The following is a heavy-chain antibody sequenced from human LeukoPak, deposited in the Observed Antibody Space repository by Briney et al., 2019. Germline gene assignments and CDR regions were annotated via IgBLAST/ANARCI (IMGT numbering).Heavy chain of an antibody. CDR1: GFTFSSYG. D-gene: IGHD4-17*01. CDR2: ISYDGSNK. V-gene: IGHV3-30*18. Sequence: PGGSLRLSCAASGFTFSSYGMHWVRQAPGKGLEWVAVISYDGSNKYYADSVKGRFTISRDNSKNTLYLQMNSLRAEDTAVYYCAKDRQTTKYYFDYWGQGTLVSVSS. CDR3: AKDRQTTKYYFDY. J-gene: IGHJ4*02.